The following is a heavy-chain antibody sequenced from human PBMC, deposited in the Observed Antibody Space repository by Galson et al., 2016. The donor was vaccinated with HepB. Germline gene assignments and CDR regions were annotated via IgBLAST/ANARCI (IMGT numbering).Heavy chain of an antibody. V-gene: IGHV3-15*07. CDR1: GFSFSNAW. D-gene: IGHD3-9*01. Sequence: SLRLSCAASGFSFSNAWMNWVRQAPGRGLEWVGRIKRKTDGGTTDYAAPVKGRLIISRDDSKNTLYLQMNSLKTEDTAVYYCTTDGLLRYFDWLSSASDYWGQGTLVTVSS. J-gene: IGHJ4*02. CDR2: IKRKTDGGTT. CDR3: TTDGLLRYFDWLSSASDY.